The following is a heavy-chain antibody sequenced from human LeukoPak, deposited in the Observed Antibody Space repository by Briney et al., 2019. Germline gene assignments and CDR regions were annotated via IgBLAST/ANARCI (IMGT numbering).Heavy chain of an antibody. Sequence: GGSLRLSCAASGFTFSSYGMSWVRQAPGKGLEWVSTISNSDGSTHYADSVKGRFTISRDNAKNSLYLQMNSLRAEDTAVYYCAELGITMIGGVWGKGTTVTISS. CDR2: ISNSDGST. V-gene: IGHV3-23*01. D-gene: IGHD3-10*02. J-gene: IGHJ6*04. CDR1: GFTFSSYG. CDR3: AELGITMIGGV.